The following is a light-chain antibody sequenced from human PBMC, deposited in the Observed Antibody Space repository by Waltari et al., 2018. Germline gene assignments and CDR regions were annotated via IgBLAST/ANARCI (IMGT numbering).Light chain of an antibody. CDR3: LLYCGGFHPWV. J-gene: IGLJ3*02. V-gene: IGLV7-43*01. CDR2: STN. Sequence: TVVTQEPSLTVSPGTTVTLTCASSTGPVTSTSYANWYQQKPGQAPRALIYSTNKKHPWTLARFSGSLLGGKAALTLSGVQPEDEAEYYCLLYCGGFHPWVFGGGTKLTV. CDR1: TGPVTSTSY.